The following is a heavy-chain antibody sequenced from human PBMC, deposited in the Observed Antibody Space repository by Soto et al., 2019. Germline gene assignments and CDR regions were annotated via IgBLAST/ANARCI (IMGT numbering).Heavy chain of an antibody. CDR3: ARGLTSGDY. CDR2: INANNGNT. Sequence: ASVKVSCKASGYTFTSYGISWVRQAPGQGLEWMGRINANNGNTNYAQNLQGRVTMTTDTSTNTAYMELSSLGSEDTAVYYCARGLTSGDYWGQGTLVTVSS. J-gene: IGHJ4*02. V-gene: IGHV1-18*01. CDR1: GYTFTSYG. D-gene: IGHD7-27*01.